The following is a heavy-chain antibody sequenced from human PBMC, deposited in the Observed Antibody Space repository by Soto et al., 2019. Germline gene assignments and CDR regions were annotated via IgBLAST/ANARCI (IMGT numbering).Heavy chain of an antibody. D-gene: IGHD2-2*01. Sequence: GASVKVSCKASGGTFSSYTISWVRQAPGQGLEWMGRIIPILGIANYAQKFQGRVTITADKSTSTAYMELSSLRSEDTAVYYCARGGWDLWPAATLARLNWFAPWGQGPLVTVPS. CDR1: GGTFSSYT. J-gene: IGHJ5*02. CDR2: IIPILGIA. V-gene: IGHV1-69*02. CDR3: ARGGWDLWPAATLARLNWFAP.